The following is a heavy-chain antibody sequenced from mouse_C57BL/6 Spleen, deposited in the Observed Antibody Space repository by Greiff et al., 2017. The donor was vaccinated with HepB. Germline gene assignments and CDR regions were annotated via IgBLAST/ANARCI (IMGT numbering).Heavy chain of an antibody. CDR1: GYAFSSSW. CDR2: IYPGDGDT. Sequence: QVQLQQSGPELVKPGASVKISCKASGYAFSSSWMNWVKQRPGKGLEWIGRIYPGDGDTNYNGKFKGKATLTADKSSSTAYMQLSSLTSEDSAVYFSARDYGSPPYWYFDVGGTGTTVTVSS. CDR3: ARDYGSPPYWYFDV. J-gene: IGHJ1*03. V-gene: IGHV1-82*01. D-gene: IGHD1-1*01.